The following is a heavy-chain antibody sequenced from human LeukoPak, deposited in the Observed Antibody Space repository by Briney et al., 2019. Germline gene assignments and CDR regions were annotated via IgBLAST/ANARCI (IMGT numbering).Heavy chain of an antibody. D-gene: IGHD3-10*01. CDR1: GFTFSNAW. CDR3: RGAMVRGVIEGWFDP. Sequence: GGSLRLSCAASGFTFSNAWMSWVRQAPGKGLEWVGRIKSQTDGGTTDYAAPVEGRFTISRDDSKNTLYLQMNSLKTEDTAVYYCRGAMVRGVIEGWFDPWGQGTLVTVSS. CDR2: IKSQTDGGTT. V-gene: IGHV3-15*01. J-gene: IGHJ5*02.